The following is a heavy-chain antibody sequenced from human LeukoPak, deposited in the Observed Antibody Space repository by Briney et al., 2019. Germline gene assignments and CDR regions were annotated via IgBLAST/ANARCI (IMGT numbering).Heavy chain of an antibody. CDR3: ARVYSSSWYYFDY. V-gene: IGHV3-7*01. Sequence: GGSLRLSCAASGFTFSSYWMSWVRQAPGKGLEWVANIKQDGSEKYYVDSVKGRFTISRDNAKNSLYLQMNSLRAEDTAVYYCARVYSSSWYYFDYWGQGTLVTVSS. J-gene: IGHJ4*02. CDR1: GFTFSSYW. CDR2: IKQDGSEK. D-gene: IGHD6-13*01.